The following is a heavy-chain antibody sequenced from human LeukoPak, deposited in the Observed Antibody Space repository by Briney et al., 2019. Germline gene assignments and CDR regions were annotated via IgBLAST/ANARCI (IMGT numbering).Heavy chain of an antibody. CDR2: INHSGST. V-gene: IGHV4-34*01. J-gene: IGHJ4*02. CDR1: GGSFSGYY. D-gene: IGHD3-10*01. Sequence: SETLSLTCAVYGGSFSGYYWSWIRQPPGKGLEWIGEINHSGSTNYNPSLKSRVTISVDTSKNQFSLKLSSVTAADTAVYYCARCSWGVNPFDYWGQGTLVTVSS. CDR3: ARCSWGVNPFDY.